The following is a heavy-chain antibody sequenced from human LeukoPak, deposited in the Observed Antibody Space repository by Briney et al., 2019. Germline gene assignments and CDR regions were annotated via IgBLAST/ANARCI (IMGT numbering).Heavy chain of an antibody. CDR2: ISSSGSTI. J-gene: IGHJ5*02. CDR3: AREAPGFDP. Sequence: GGSLRLSCAASGFTFGSYEMNWVRQAPGKGLEWVSYISSSGSTIYYADSVKGRFTISRDNAKNSLYLQMNSLRAEDTAVYYCAREAPGFDPWGQGTLVTVSS. V-gene: IGHV3-48*03. CDR1: GFTFGSYE.